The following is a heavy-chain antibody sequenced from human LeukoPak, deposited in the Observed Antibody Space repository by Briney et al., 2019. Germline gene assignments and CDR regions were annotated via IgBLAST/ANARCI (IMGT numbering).Heavy chain of an antibody. J-gene: IGHJ4*02. CDR2: INHSGST. CDR1: GGSFSGYY. CDR3: ARSRLVVRARFDY. V-gene: IGHV4-34*01. D-gene: IGHD1-26*01. Sequence: NPSETLSLTCAVYGGSFSGYYWSWIRQPPGKGLEWIGEINHSGSTNYNPSLKGRVTISVDTSKNQFSLKLSSVTAADTAVYYCARSRLVVRARFDYWGQGTLVTVSS.